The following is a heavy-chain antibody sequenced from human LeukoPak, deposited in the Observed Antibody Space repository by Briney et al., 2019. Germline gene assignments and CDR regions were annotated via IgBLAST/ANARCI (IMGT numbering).Heavy chain of an antibody. CDR2: ISGYNGNT. CDR3: ARVDRGVIGKKSSSWPSPPNDY. J-gene: IGHJ4*02. CDR1: GYSFSSSG. Sequence: GASVKVSCKASGYSFSSSGITWVRQAPGQGLEWMGWISGYNGNTADAQIFQGRVTMTTDTSTSTAYMELRSLRSDDTAVYYCARVDRGVIGKKSSSWPSPPNDYWGQGTLVTVSS. V-gene: IGHV1-18*01. D-gene: IGHD6-13*01.